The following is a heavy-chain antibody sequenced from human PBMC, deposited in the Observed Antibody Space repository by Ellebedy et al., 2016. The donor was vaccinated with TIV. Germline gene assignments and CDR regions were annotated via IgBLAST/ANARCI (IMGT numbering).Heavy chain of an antibody. J-gene: IGHJ4*02. CDR2: MNANDGDT. V-gene: IGHV1-46*01. CDR3: AKSPTGAGTFDY. D-gene: IGHD3-10*01. CDR1: GYTFTSYY. Sequence: AASVKVSCKASGYTFTSYYIHWMRQAPGQGLEWMGIMNANDGDTTYAQKFQGRVTMTRDTSTPTVYMELTSLRFEDTAVYYCAKSPTGAGTFDYWGQGTLVTVSS.